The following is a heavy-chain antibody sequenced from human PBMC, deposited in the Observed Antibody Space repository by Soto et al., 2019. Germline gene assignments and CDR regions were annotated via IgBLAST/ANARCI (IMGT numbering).Heavy chain of an antibody. CDR1: GFNVSTNY. J-gene: IGHJ6*02. CDR3: ARDLEGMDV. CDR2: MYTGGST. Sequence: QSGGSLRLSCAASGFNVSTNYMTWVRQAPGKGLEWVSVMYTGGSTYYAASVKGRFTISRDNFKNTVYLQMNSLRVEDTAMYYCARDLEGMDVWGQGTTVTVFS. V-gene: IGHV3-53*01.